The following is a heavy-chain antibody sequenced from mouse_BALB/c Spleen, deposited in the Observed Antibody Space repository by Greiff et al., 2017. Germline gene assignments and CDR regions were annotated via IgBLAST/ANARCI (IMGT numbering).Heavy chain of an antibody. CDR3: AREDGYYVLLDD. V-gene: IGHV2-9*02. J-gene: IGHJ2*01. D-gene: IGHD2-3*01. CDR1: GFSLTSYG. CDR2: IWAGGST. Sequence: VQGVESGPGLVAPSQSLSITCTVSGFSLTSYGVHWVRQPPGKGLEWLGVIWAGGSTNYNSALMSRLSISKDNSKSQVFLKMNSLQTDDTAMYYCAREDGYYVLLDDWGQGTTLTVSS.